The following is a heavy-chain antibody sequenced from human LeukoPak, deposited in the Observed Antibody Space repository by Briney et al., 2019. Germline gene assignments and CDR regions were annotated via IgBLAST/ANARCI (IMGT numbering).Heavy chain of an antibody. D-gene: IGHD3-9*01. Sequence: ASVKVSCKASGGTFSSYAISWVRQAPGQGLEWMGWISAYNGNTNYAQKLQGRVTMTTDTSTSTAYMELRSLRSDDTAVYYCARVVEAYYDILTGYLDYWGQGTLVTVSS. CDR2: ISAYNGNT. V-gene: IGHV1-18*01. J-gene: IGHJ4*02. CDR1: GGTFSSYA. CDR3: ARVVEAYYDILTGYLDY.